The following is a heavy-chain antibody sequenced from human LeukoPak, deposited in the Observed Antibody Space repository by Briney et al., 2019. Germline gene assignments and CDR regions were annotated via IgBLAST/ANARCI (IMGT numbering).Heavy chain of an antibody. D-gene: IGHD3-22*01. Sequence: SETLSLTCTVSGGSISSYYWSWIRQPPGKGLEWIGYIYYSGSTNYNPSLKSRVTISVDTSKNQFSLKLSSVTAADTAVYYCARDGGRDDSSGYYYGFDYWGQGTLVTVSS. CDR3: ARDGGRDDSSGYYYGFDY. V-gene: IGHV4-59*12. CDR1: GGSISSYY. J-gene: IGHJ4*02. CDR2: IYYSGST.